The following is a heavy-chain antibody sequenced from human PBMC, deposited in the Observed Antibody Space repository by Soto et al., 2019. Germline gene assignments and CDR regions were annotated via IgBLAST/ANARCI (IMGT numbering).Heavy chain of an antibody. J-gene: IGHJ4*02. Sequence: QPGGSLRLSCAMSGFPSRTYAIHWVRQAPGKGLEWVAGISNGGNYKYYADSFNGRFTVSRDDSESTVFLQMNSLRPDDTAVFYCARAPGEGRVAHFAYWGQGTLVTVSS. CDR1: GFPSRTYA. V-gene: IGHV3-30-3*01. CDR3: ARAPGEGRVAHFAY. D-gene: IGHD3-10*01. CDR2: ISNGGNYK.